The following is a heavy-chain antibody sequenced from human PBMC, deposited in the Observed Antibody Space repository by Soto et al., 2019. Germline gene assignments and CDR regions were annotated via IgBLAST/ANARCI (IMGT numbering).Heavy chain of an antibody. Sequence: EVQLVESGGGLVKPGGSLRLSCAASGFTFSNSWMSWVRQAPGKGLEWVGRIKSKTDGGTTDYAAPVKGRFTISRDDSKNALYLQMNSLKTEDTAVYYFTTDLSPGYGDFGPTPSVYWGQGTLVTVSS. CDR3: TTDLSPGYGDFGPTPSVY. CDR1: GFTFSNSW. D-gene: IGHD4-17*01. V-gene: IGHV3-15*01. J-gene: IGHJ4*02. CDR2: IKSKTDGGTT.